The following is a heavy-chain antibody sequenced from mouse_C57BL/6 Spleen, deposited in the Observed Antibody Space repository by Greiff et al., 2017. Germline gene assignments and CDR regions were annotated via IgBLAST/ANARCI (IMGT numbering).Heavy chain of an antibody. D-gene: IGHD4-1*01. CDR1: GYTFTSYW. CDR2: IDPSDSYT. J-gene: IGHJ1*03. V-gene: IGHV1-69*01. CDR3: TGYRYFDV. Sequence: QVQLKQPGAELVMPGASVKMSCKASGYTFTSYWMHWVKQRPGQGLEWIGEIDPSDSYTNYNQKLKGKSTLTVDKSSSTAYMQLSSLTSEDSAVYYCTGYRYFDVWGTGTTVTVAS.